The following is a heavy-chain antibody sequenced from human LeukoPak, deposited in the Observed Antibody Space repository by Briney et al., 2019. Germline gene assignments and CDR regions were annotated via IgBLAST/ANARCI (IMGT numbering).Heavy chain of an antibody. Sequence: SQTLSLTCAISGDSLSSNSAAWNWIRQSPSRGLEWLGRTYYRFKWHNDYTLSVKSRITINPDTSKNQFSLQLNSVTPEDMAVYYCARSAGHFDYWGQGTLVTVSS. J-gene: IGHJ4*02. CDR1: GDSLSSNSAA. CDR2: TYYRFKWHN. V-gene: IGHV6-1*01. CDR3: ARSAGHFDY.